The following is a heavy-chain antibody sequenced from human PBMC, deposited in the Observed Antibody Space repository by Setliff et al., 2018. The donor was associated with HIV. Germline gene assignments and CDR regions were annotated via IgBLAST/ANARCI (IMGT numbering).Heavy chain of an antibody. Sequence: AASVKVSCKASGGTFSSYAISWVRQAPGQGLEWMGVINPTGGSTRNTQKFQGRVAMTRDTSTSTVYMELSSLRSEDTAVYYCASAGAWQRNALDIWGQGTMVTVSS. J-gene: IGHJ3*02. CDR2: INPTGGST. D-gene: IGHD5-12*01. CDR3: ASAGAWQRNALDI. CDR1: GGTFSSYA. V-gene: IGHV1-46*01.